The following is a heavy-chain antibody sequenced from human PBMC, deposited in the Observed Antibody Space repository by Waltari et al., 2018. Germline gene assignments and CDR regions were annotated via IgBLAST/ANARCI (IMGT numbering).Heavy chain of an antibody. CDR3: ARHRQIVPGLFDY. V-gene: IGHV4-38-2*01. D-gene: IGHD6-6*01. Sequence: QVQLQESGPGLVKPSETLSLTCAVSGYSISSGYYWGWIRQPPGKGLEWIGSIYHSGSTYSNPSLKSRVTISVDTSKNQFSLKLSSVTAADTAVYYCARHRQIVPGLFDYWGQGTLVTVSS. CDR1: GYSISSGYY. J-gene: IGHJ4*02. CDR2: IYHSGST.